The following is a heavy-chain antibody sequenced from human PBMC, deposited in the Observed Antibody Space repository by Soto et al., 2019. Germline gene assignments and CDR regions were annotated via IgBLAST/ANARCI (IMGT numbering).Heavy chain of an antibody. D-gene: IGHD2-15*01. V-gene: IGHV4-39*01. J-gene: IGHJ4*02. CDR3: ARLSLAEHYFDY. Sequence: SETLSLTCTVSGGSISSSSYYWGWIRQPPGKWLEWIVSIYYSGSTYYNPSLKSRVTISVDTSKNQFSLKLSSVTAADTAVYYCARLSLAEHYFDYWGQGTLVTVSS. CDR2: IYYSGST. CDR1: GGSISSSSYY.